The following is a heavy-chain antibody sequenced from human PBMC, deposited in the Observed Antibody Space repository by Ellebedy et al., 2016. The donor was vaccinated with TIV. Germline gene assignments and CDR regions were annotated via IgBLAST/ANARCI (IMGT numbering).Heavy chain of an antibody. V-gene: IGHV5-51*01. Sequence: ASVKVSCKGSGYSFISYWIGWVRQMPGKGLEWMGIIYPGDSDTRYSPSFQGQVTFSADKSISTAYLQWSSLKASDTAMYYCARGIVVGDYYYYMDVWGKGTTVTVSS. CDR3: ARGIVVGDYYYYMDV. CDR2: IYPGDSDT. J-gene: IGHJ6*03. D-gene: IGHD3-22*01. CDR1: GYSFISYW.